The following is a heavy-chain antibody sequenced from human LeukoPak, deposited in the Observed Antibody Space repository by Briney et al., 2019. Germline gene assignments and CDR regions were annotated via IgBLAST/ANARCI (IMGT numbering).Heavy chain of an antibody. V-gene: IGHV4-34*01. J-gene: IGHJ5*02. CDR1: GGSFSGYY. CDR3: ARGGRFGPRSWFDP. D-gene: IGHD3-10*01. CDR2: INHSGST. Sequence: SETLSLTCAVYGGSFSGYYWSWVRQPPGKGLEWIGEINHSGSTNYNPSLKSRVTISVVTSKNQFSLKLSSVTAADTAVYYCARGGRFGPRSWFDPWGQGTLVTVSS.